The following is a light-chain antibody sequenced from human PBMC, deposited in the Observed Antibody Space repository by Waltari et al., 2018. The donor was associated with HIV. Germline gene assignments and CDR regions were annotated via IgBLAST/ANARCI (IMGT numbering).Light chain of an antibody. V-gene: IGLV1-51*01. CDR1: TSNIGNNY. Sequence: QSVLTQPPSVSAAPGQKVTISCSGSTSNIGNNYVSWYQQLPGTAPKLLIYDNNKRPSGIPDRFSGSKSGTSATLAITGLQTGDEADYYCGTWDASLSAGRFGGGTKLTVL. J-gene: IGLJ2*01. CDR2: DNN. CDR3: GTWDASLSAGR.